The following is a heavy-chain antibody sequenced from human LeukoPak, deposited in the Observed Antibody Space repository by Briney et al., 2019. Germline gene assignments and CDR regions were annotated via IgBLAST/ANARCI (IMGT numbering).Heavy chain of an antibody. D-gene: IGHD2-21*02. Sequence: PGGSLRLSCAASGFTFSSYGMHWVRQAPGKGLEWVAVISYDGSNKYYADSVKGRFTISRDNSKNTLYLQMNSLRAEDTAVYYCAKDLGTYCGGDCYPDYRGQGTLVTVSS. J-gene: IGHJ4*02. CDR3: AKDLGTYCGGDCYPDY. V-gene: IGHV3-30*18. CDR2: ISYDGSNK. CDR1: GFTFSSYG.